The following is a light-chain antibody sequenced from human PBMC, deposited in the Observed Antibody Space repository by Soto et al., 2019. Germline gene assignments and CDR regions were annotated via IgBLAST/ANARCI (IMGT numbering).Light chain of an antibody. CDR1: QSVLYSSDNKNY. CDR2: WAS. Sequence: DIVMTQSPDSLAVSLGERATINCKSSQSVLYSSDNKNYLAWYQQKPGQPPKLLIYWASTRDSGVPDRFSGSGSGADFPLTSSSLQAEDVAVYYCQQYYTTLTFGGGTKVEIK. CDR3: QQYYTTLT. V-gene: IGKV4-1*01. J-gene: IGKJ4*01.